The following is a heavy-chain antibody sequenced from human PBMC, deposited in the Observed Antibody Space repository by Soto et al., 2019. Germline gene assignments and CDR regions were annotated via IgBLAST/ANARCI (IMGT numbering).Heavy chain of an antibody. J-gene: IGHJ4*02. CDR3: ARNPTGYPNYYFDY. D-gene: IGHD3-9*01. CDR1: GGTISSGDYY. V-gene: IGHV4-31*03. Sequence: SETLSLTCTVSGGTISSGDYYWSWIRQHPGKGLEWIGHFYYSGSTYYNPSLKSRVTISADTSKNQFSLKLSSVTAADTAVYYCARNPTGYPNYYFDYWGQGTLVTVSS. CDR2: FYYSGST.